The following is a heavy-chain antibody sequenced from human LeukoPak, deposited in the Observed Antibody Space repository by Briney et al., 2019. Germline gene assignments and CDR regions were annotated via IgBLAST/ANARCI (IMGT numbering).Heavy chain of an antibody. V-gene: IGHV3-20*04. D-gene: IGHD6-13*01. Sequence: GGTLRLSCAASGFTIDDHGMSWVRQAPGNGLEGVSGIKWDGGRTGYADSVKGRFTISRDNAKNSVYLQMNSLRAEDTALYYCARGSGSSWYFYFDYWGQGTLVTVSS. CDR2: IKWDGGRT. CDR1: GFTIDDHG. J-gene: IGHJ4*02. CDR3: ARGSGSSWYFYFDY.